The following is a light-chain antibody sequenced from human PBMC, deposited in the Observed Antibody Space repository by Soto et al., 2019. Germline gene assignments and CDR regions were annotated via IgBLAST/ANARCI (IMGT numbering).Light chain of an antibody. CDR2: DVS. CDR3: QQYNTFWT. J-gene: IGKJ1*01. CDR1: QSINRW. Sequence: DIQMTQSPSTLSASVGDRVTITCRASQSINRWLAWYQQKPGKAPKLLIYDVSNLESGVPSRFSGSGSGTEFSLTLSSLQPDNSATYFCQQYNTFWTFGQGTKVEIK. V-gene: IGKV1-5*01.